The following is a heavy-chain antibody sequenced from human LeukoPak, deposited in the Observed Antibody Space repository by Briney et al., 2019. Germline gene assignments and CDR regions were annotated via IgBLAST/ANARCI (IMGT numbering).Heavy chain of an antibody. V-gene: IGHV4-34*01. Sequence: PSETLSLTCAVYGGSFSGYYWSWIRQPPGKGLEWIGEVNHSGSTNYNPSLESRVTISVDTSKNQFSLKLSSVTAADTAVYYCAITSSGRRNWFDPWGQGTLVTVSS. CDR1: GGSFSGYY. CDR2: VNHSGST. CDR3: AITSSGRRNWFDP. J-gene: IGHJ5*02. D-gene: IGHD6-19*01.